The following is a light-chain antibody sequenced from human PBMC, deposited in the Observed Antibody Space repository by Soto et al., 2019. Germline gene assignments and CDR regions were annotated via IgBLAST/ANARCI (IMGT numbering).Light chain of an antibody. Sequence: DIQMTHSPSTLSASVGARFTIISRASQSISGWLAWYQQKPGEAPKLLIYDAPSLESGVPSRFSGSGSGTEFTLTIGRLQPDDFATYYCQQYNSYRTFGQGTKVEIK. CDR2: DAP. J-gene: IGKJ1*01. V-gene: IGKV1-5*02. CDR1: QSISGW. CDR3: QQYNSYRT.